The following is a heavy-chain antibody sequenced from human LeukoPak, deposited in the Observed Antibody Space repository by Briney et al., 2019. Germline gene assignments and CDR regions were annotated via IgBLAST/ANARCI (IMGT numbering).Heavy chain of an antibody. CDR1: GFTFDDYG. CDR3: AKGGAAADNYWYFDL. J-gene: IGHJ2*01. D-gene: IGHD6-13*01. CDR2: ISWNRGSI. Sequence: GRSLRLSCAASGFTFDDYGMHWVRQAPGKGLEWVSGISWNRGSIGYADSVKGRFTISRDTAKNSLYLQMNSLRPEDTALYYCAKGGAAADNYWYFDLWGRGTLVTVPS. V-gene: IGHV3-9*01.